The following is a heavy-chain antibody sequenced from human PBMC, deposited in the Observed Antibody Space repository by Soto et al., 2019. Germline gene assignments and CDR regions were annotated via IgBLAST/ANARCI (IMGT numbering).Heavy chain of an antibody. CDR1: GGSISSGDYY. V-gene: IGHV4-30-4*01. CDR2: IYYSGTT. J-gene: IGHJ1*01. CDR3: ARVYSEDVGVEYFQH. D-gene: IGHD2-8*01. Sequence: SQTLSLTCTVSGGSISSGDYYWSWIRQPPGKGLEWIGYIYYSGTTYYNPSLKSRVTISVDTSRNQFSLKLSSVTAADTAVYYCARVYSEDVGVEYFQHWGQGTLVTSPQ.